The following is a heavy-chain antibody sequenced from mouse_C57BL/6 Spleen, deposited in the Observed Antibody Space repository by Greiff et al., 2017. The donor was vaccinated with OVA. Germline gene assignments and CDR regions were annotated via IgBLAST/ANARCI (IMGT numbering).Heavy chain of an antibody. CDR1: GYAFSSSW. J-gene: IGHJ1*03. V-gene: IGHV1-82*01. D-gene: IGHD1-1*01. Sequence: QVHVKQSGPELVKPGASVKISCKASGYAFSSSWMNWVKQRPGKGLEWIGRIYPGDGDTNYNGKFKGKATLTADKSSSTAYMQLSSLTSEDSAVYFCAITTVVAHWYFDVWGTGTTVTVSS. CDR3: AITTVVAHWYFDV. CDR2: IYPGDGDT.